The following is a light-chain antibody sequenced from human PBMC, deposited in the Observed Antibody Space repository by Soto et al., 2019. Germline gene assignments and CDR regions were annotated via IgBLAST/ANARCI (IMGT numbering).Light chain of an antibody. J-gene: IGLJ1*01. Sequence: QPVLTQSPSVSASLGASVKLTCTLSSGHSSYATAWHQQQPERGPRFLLKLNSDGSHNKGDGIPDRFSGSSSGAERFLTISSLQSEDEAEYYCQTWGTDIPVFGTGTKVTVL. CDR3: QTWGTDIPV. CDR1: SGHSSYA. V-gene: IGLV4-69*01. CDR2: LNSDGSH.